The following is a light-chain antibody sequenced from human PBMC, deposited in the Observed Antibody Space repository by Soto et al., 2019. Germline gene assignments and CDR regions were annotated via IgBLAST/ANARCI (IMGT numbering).Light chain of an antibody. V-gene: IGKV1-5*01. CDR2: DAS. Sequence: DIQMTQSPSTLSASVGDRVTITFRASQSISGWLAWYQQKPGKAPKLLIYDASSLESGVPSKFSGSGSGTEFTLTINSLQPDDFATYYCQQYNSYSTFGQGTKVDIK. CDR1: QSISGW. J-gene: IGKJ1*01. CDR3: QQYNSYST.